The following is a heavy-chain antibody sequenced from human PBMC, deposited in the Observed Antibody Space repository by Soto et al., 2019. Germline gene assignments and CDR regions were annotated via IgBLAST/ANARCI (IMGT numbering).Heavy chain of an antibody. CDR2: INHSGST. V-gene: IGHV4-34*01. CDR3: ARDKITGLFDY. J-gene: IGHJ4*02. D-gene: IGHD2-8*02. CDR1: GGSFSGYY. Sequence: PSETLSLTCAVYGGSFSGYYWTWIRQPPGTGLEWIGEINHSGSTNYNPSLKSRVTISVDTSKNQFSPKLTSLTAADTAVYYCARDKITGLFDYWGQGTLVTVSS.